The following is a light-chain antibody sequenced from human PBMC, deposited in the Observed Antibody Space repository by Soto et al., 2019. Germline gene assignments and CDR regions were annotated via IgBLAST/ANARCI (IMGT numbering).Light chain of an antibody. J-gene: IGLJ1*01. V-gene: IGLV2-14*01. CDR1: SSDVGNYIF. Sequence: QSALTQPPSVSGSPGQSITISCTETSSDVGNYIFVSWYRQHPGKAPKLMTYDINNRPSGVSNRFSGSKSGNTASLTISGLQAEDEADYYCVSYTTSASYVFGTGTKVTVL. CDR2: DIN. CDR3: VSYTTSASYV.